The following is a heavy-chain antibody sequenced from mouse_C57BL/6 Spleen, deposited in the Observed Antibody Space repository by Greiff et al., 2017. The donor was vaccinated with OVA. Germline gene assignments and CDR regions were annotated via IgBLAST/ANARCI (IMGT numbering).Heavy chain of an antibody. V-gene: IGHV1-36*01. CDR3: ARCWDNWYFDV. J-gene: IGHJ1*03. D-gene: IGHD4-1*01. CDR2: AYPYNGGT. Sequence: EVQVVESGPVLVKPGPSVKISCKASGFTFTDYCMHWVKQSHGKSLEWIGLAYPYNGGTSYNQKFKGKATLTVDTSSSTAYMELNSLTSEDSAVYYCARCWDNWYFDVWGTGTTVTGSS. CDR1: GFTFTDYC.